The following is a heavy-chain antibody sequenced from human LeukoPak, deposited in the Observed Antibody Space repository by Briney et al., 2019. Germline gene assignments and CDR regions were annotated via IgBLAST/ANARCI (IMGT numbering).Heavy chain of an antibody. CDR2: IYPGDSDT. CDR1: GYSFTSSW. V-gene: IGHV5-51*01. D-gene: IGHD6-13*01. J-gene: IGHJ4*02. CDR3: TRQSYISSSADY. Sequence: GESLKISCKGSGYSFTSSWIGWVRQMPGKGLEWMGIIYPGDSDTRYSPSFRGQVTISADKSISTAYLQWSSLKASDTAMYYCTRQSYISSSADYWGQGTLVTVSS.